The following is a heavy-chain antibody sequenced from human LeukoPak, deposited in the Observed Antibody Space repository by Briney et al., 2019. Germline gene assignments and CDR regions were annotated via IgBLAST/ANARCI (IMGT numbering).Heavy chain of an antibody. D-gene: IGHD6-19*01. CDR1: GFTFSNYW. J-gene: IGHJ4*02. CDR2: IKEAGSEK. Sequence: PGGSLRLSCAASGFTFSNYWMSWVRQAPGKGLEFMANIKEAGSEKYYVDSVKGRFTISRDNAKNSLYLQMNSLRAEDTAVYYCARETAVAGHYFDYWGQGTLVTVSS. CDR3: ARETAVAGHYFDY. V-gene: IGHV3-7*01.